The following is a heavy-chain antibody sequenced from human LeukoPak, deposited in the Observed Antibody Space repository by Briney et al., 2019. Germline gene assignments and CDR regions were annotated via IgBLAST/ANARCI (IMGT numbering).Heavy chain of an antibody. D-gene: IGHD2-15*01. CDR3: ARGREVVVAANYYYYGMDV. Sequence: NTSETLSLTCTVSGGSISSYYWSWIRQPPGKGLEWIGYIYYSGSTNYNPSLKSRVTISVDTSKNQFSLKLSSVTAADTAVYYCARGREVVVAANYYYYGMDVWGQGTTVTVSS. CDR1: GGSISSYY. CDR2: IYYSGST. V-gene: IGHV4-59*01. J-gene: IGHJ6*02.